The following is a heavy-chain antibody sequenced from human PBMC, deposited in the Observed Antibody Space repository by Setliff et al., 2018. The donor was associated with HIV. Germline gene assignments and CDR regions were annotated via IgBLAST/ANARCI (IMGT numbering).Heavy chain of an antibody. CDR3: ARLGRPYSGQGWFDP. V-gene: IGHV4-39*01. Sequence: SETLSLTCSVSGDSIFTSTYYWGWIRQPPGKRLEWIGSTYYSGNTYYNPSLKSRVTISVDTSKNQFFLNLSSVTATDSAVYYCARLGRPYSGQGWFDPWGQGTLVTVSS. CDR1: GDSIFTSTYY. J-gene: IGHJ5*02. D-gene: IGHD5-12*01. CDR2: TYYSGNT.